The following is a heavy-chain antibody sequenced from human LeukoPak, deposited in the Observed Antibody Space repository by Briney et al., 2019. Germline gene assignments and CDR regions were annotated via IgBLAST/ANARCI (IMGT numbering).Heavy chain of an antibody. CDR3: ATLSSYYDRSGYFY. J-gene: IGHJ4*02. CDR1: GYTLTELS. D-gene: IGHD3-22*01. Sequence: ASVKVSCKVSGYTLTELSMHLVRQAPGKGLEWMGGFDPEDGETIYAQKFQGRVTMTEDTSTDTAYMELSSLRSEDTAVYYCATLSSYYDRSGYFYWGQGTLVTVSS. CDR2: FDPEDGET. V-gene: IGHV1-24*01.